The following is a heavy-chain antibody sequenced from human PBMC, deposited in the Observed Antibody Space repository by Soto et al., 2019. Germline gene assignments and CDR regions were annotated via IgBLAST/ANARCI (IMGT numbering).Heavy chain of an antibody. CDR1: GGTFSSYA. CDR3: AREGGDTAMVGGYYFDY. V-gene: IGHV1-69*06. J-gene: IGHJ4*02. Sequence: QVQLVQSGAEVKKPGSSVKVSCKASGGTFSSYAISWVRQAPGQGLEWMGGIIPIFGTANYAQKFQGRVTITADKSTSTAYMELSSLRSEDTAVYYCAREGGDTAMVGGYYFDYWGQGTLVTVS. CDR2: IIPIFGTA. D-gene: IGHD5-18*01.